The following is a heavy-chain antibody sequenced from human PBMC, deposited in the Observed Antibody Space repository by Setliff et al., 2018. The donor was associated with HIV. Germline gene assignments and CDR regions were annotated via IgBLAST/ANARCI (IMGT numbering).Heavy chain of an antibody. CDR1: GFTFGDYT. CDR3: TIVVVVVVSIVTTINTEIYSRVCGCHRPQVQGELVLGCVYEYADPTLEGRVIVGPPSAIQSPNPLQSLP. Sequence: PGGSLRLSCTASGFTFGDYTMSWVRQAPGKGLEWVGFIRSKLYGGTTEYAASVKGRFTISRDDSKSIAYLQMNSLKTDDTAVYYCTIVVVVVVSIVTTINTEIYSRVCGCHRPQVQGELVLGCVYEYADPTLEGRVIVGPPSAIQSPNPLQSLPWG. CDR2: IRSKLYGGTT. J-gene: IGHJ5*02. D-gene: IGHD2-2*01. V-gene: IGHV3-49*04.